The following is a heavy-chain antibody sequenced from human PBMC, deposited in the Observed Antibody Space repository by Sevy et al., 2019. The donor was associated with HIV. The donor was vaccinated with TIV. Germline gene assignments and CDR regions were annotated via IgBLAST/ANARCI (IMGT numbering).Heavy chain of an antibody. Sequence: GGSLRLSCAVSGFTFSDYYMTWIRQSPGKGLEWVSYISSGSSYTKYADSVKGRFTISRDNAKNSLYLEIHTLRPEDTAVYYCARSSSNYADYYFDYWGQGTVVTVSS. J-gene: IGHJ4*02. CDR3: ARSSSNYADYYFDY. CDR2: ISSGSSYT. CDR1: GFTFSDYY. V-gene: IGHV3-11*06. D-gene: IGHD4-17*01.